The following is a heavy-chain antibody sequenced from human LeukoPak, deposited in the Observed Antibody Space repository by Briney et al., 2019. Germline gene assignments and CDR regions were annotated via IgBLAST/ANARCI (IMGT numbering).Heavy chain of an antibody. D-gene: IGHD2/OR15-2a*01. J-gene: IGHJ4*02. V-gene: IGHV3-30-3*01. CDR1: GFSFSKYA. CDR2: ISFDETKK. CDR3: ARMKVIKGASLDY. Sequence: PGGALRLSCAASGFSFSKYAMHWVGQAPGKGLEWVAVISFDETKKYYADSVKGRFTISRDNSNNTLFLQMNSLKTEDTAVYFCARMKVIKGASLDYWGQGSLVTVSS.